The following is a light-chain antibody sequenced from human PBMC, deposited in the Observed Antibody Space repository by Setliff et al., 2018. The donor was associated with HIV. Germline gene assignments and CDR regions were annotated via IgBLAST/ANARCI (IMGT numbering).Light chain of an antibody. V-gene: IGLV2-14*01. CDR3: TSYTRDNTITRV. J-gene: IGLJ1*01. Sequence: AMDQPASVSGSPGQSITISCNGTSSDVGGYNSVSWYQHYPGKAPKVMIYGVNNRPSGVSNRFSGSKSGSTASLTISGLQAEDEADHFCTSYTRDNTITRVFGTGTKV. CDR1: SSDVGGYNS. CDR2: GVN.